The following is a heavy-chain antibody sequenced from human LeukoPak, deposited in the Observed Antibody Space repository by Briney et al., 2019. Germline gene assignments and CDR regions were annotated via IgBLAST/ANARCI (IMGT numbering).Heavy chain of an antibody. CDR2: INPSGGST. D-gene: IGHD5-12*01. CDR1: GYTFTSYY. J-gene: IGHJ4*02. CDR3: ARGVIVATMDNYFDY. V-gene: IGHV1-46*01. Sequence: ASVKVSCKASGYTFTSYYMHWVRRAPGQGLEWMGIINPSGGSTSYAQKFQGRVTMTRDTSTNTVYMELSSLRSEDTAVYYCARGVIVATMDNYFDYWGQGTLVTVSS.